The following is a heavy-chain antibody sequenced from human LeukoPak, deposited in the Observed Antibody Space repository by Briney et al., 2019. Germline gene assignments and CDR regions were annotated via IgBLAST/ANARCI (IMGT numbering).Heavy chain of an antibody. V-gene: IGHV1-69*06. CDR2: IIPIFGTA. CDR1: GGTFSSYA. D-gene: IGHD3-10*01. J-gene: IGHJ6*04. Sequence: SLKVSCKASGGTFSSYAISWVRQAPGQGLEWMGGIIPIFGTANYAQKFQGRVTITADKSTSTAYMELGSLRSEDTAVYYCASGVVVRGVISYYGMDVWGKGTTVTVSS. CDR3: ASGVVVRGVISYYGMDV.